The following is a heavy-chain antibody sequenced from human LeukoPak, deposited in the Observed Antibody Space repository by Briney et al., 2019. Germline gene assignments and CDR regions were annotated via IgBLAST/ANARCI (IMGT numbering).Heavy chain of an antibody. V-gene: IGHV3-30*02. CDR3: AREFSGYAFDI. CDR2: IRYDGLNK. J-gene: IGHJ3*02. Sequence: GSLRLSCAASGFTISSYAMHWVRQAPGKGLEWVAFIRYDGLNKYYTDSVKGRFTISRDNSENTLYLQMNSLRVEDTAVYYCAREFSGYAFDIWGQGTMVTVSS. D-gene: IGHD5-12*01. CDR1: GFTISSYA.